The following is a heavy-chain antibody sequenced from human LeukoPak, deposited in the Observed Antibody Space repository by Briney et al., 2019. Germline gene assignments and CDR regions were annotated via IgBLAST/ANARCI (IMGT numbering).Heavy chain of an antibody. D-gene: IGHD6-19*01. CDR2: ISSSGAGT. CDR1: GFTFSSYA. CDR3: AKDSGNSGWYVDN. J-gene: IGHJ4*02. V-gene: IGHV3-23*01. Sequence: PGGSLRLSCAASGFTFSSYAMRWVRQAPGKGLEWVSGISSSGAGTYYADSVKGRFTISRDNSKNTVYLQINSLRAEDTAVYYCAKDSGNSGWYVDNWGQGTLVTVSS.